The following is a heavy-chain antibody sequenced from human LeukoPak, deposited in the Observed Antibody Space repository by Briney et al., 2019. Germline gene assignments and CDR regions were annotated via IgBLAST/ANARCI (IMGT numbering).Heavy chain of an antibody. CDR2: ISYDGSNK. V-gene: IGHV3-30-3*01. J-gene: IGHJ4*02. D-gene: IGHD3-22*01. Sequence: GGSLRLSCAASGFTFSSYAMHWVRQAPVKGLEWVAVISYDGSNKYYADSVKGRFTISRDNSKNTLYLQMNSLRAEDTAVYYCARTRDYYDSSGYNYWGQGTLVTVSS. CDR3: ARTRDYYDSSGYNY. CDR1: GFTFSSYA.